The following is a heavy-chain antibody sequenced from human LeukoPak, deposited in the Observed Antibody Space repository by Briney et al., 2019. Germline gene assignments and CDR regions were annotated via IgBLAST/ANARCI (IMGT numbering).Heavy chain of an antibody. CDR1: GYTFTSNY. Sequence: GASVKVSCKAFGYTFTSNYMHWVRQAPGQGPEWMGVISPSGGSTTYAQKFQGRVTLTRDMSTSTAYMELRSLRSDDTAVYYCARATHNWNSYMDVWGKGTTVTVSS. J-gene: IGHJ6*03. D-gene: IGHD1-20*01. CDR3: ARATHNWNSYMDV. V-gene: IGHV1-46*01. CDR2: ISPSGGST.